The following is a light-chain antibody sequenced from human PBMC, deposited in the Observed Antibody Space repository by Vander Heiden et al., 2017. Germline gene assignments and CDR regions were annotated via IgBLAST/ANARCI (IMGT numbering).Light chain of an antibody. CDR3: SSYAGNNNLV. CDR1: SNDIGSYNY. CDR2: DVT. J-gene: IGLJ3*02. V-gene: IGLV2-8*01. Sequence: QSALTHPPSASGSPAQSVAISCTGSSNDIGSYNYVSWYQQHPGKAPKLMIYDVTKRPSGVPDRFSGSKSGNTASLTVSGLQAEDEADYYCSSYAGNNNLVFGGGTKLTVL.